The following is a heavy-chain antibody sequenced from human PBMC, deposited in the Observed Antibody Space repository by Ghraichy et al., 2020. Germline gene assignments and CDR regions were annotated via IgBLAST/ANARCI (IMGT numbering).Heavy chain of an antibody. Sequence: SQTLSLTCAISGDSVSSNSAAWNWIRQSPSRGLEWLGRTYYRSKWYNDYAVSVKSRITINPDTSKNQFSLQLNSVTPEDTAVYYCARDRVGDSSSWTAGYYYYMDVWGKGTTVTVSS. J-gene: IGHJ6*03. V-gene: IGHV6-1*01. CDR3: ARDRVGDSSSWTAGYYYYMDV. CDR1: GDSVSSNSAA. CDR2: TYYRSKWYN. D-gene: IGHD6-13*01.